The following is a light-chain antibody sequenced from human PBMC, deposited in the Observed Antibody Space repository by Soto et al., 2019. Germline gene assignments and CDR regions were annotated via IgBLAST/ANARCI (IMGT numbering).Light chain of an antibody. Sequence: EIVLTQSPGTLSLSPGERATLSGRASQSVSSSYLAWYQQKPGQAPRLLIYGASSRATGIPDRFSGGGSGTDFTLTISRLEPEDFAVYYCQQYGTSPWTFGQGTKVDIK. CDR3: QQYGTSPWT. J-gene: IGKJ1*01. CDR1: QSVSSSY. V-gene: IGKV3-20*01. CDR2: GAS.